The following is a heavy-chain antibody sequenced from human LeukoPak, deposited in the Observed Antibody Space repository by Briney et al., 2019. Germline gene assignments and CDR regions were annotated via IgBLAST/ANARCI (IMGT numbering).Heavy chain of an antibody. CDR1: GFTFSSYS. J-gene: IGHJ6*02. V-gene: IGHV3-21*01. D-gene: IGHD6-13*01. Sequence: GGSLRLSCAASGFTFSSYSMNWVRQAPGKGLEWVSSISSSSSYIYYADSVKGRFTISRDNAKNSLYLQMNSLRAEDTAVYYCARVGYSSSWYYDYYYYGMDVWGQGTTVTVSS. CDR2: ISSSSSYI. CDR3: ARVGYSSSWYYDYYYYGMDV.